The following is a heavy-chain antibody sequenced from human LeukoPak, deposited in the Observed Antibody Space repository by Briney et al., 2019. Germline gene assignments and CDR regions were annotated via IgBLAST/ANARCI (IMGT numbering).Heavy chain of an antibody. D-gene: IGHD3-10*01. J-gene: IGHJ3*02. CDR1: GGSISSYY. V-gene: IGHV4-59*01. Sequence: PSETLSLTCTVSGGSISSYYWSWIRQPPGKGLECIGYIYYSGSTNYNPSLKSRVTISVDTSKNQFSLKLSSVTAADTAVYYCARAAPSSGDAFDIWGQGTMVTVSS. CDR3: ARAAPSSGDAFDI. CDR2: IYYSGST.